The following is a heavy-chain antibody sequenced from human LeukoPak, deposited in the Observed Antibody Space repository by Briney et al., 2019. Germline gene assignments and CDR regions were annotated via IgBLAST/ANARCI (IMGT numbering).Heavy chain of an antibody. J-gene: IGHJ4*02. CDR2: ISSRSSYI. CDR1: GFTFSSYT. D-gene: IGHD5-12*01. CDR3: ASIVYSGYDSNDY. V-gene: IGHV3-21*01. Sequence: GGSLRLSCAASGFTFSSYTMNWVRQASGKGLEWVSSISSRSSYIYYADSVKGRFTISRDNAKNSLYLQMNSLRAEDTAVYYCASIVYSGYDSNDYWGQGTLVTVSS.